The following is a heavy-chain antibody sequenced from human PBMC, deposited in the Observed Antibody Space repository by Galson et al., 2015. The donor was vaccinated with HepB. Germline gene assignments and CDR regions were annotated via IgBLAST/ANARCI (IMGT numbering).Heavy chain of an antibody. CDR2: ISWDGGST. V-gene: IGHV3-43*01. J-gene: IGHJ6*02. CDR1: GFTFDDYT. D-gene: IGHD3-9*01. CDR3: AKDRARRDFDWLYGGMDV. Sequence: SLRLSCAASGFTFDDYTMHWVRQAPGKGLEWVSLISWDGGSTYYADSVKGRFTISRDNSKNSLYLQMNSLRTEDTALYYCAKDRARRDFDWLYGGMDVWGQGTTVTVSS.